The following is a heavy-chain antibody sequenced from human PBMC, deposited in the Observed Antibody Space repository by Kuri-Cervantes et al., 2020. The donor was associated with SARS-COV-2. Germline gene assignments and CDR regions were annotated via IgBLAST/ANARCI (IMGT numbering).Heavy chain of an antibody. V-gene: IGHV1-69*05. CDR3: ASLPAYDILTGYYKLGVDY. Sequence: SVKVSCKASGGTFSSYAISWVRQAPGQGLEWMGGIIPIFGTANYAQKFQGRVTITTDESTSTAYMELSSLRSEDTAVYYCASLPAYDILTGYYKLGVDYWGQGTLVTVSS. CDR1: GGTFSSYA. D-gene: IGHD3-9*01. J-gene: IGHJ4*02. CDR2: IIPIFGTA.